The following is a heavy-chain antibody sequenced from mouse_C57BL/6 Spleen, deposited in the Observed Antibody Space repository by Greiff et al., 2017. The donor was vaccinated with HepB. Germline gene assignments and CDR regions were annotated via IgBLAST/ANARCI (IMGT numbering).Heavy chain of an antibody. CDR1: GFTFSDYG. CDR2: ISSGSSTI. D-gene: IGHD1-1*01. CDR3: ARKHYGSSRYFDV. V-gene: IGHV5-17*01. Sequence: EVKLVESGGGLVKPGGSLKLSCAASGFTFSDYGMHWVRQAPEKGLEWVAYISSGSSTIYYADTVKGRFTISRDNAKNTLFLQMTSLRSEDTAMYYCARKHYGSSRYFDVWGTGTTVTVSS. J-gene: IGHJ1*03.